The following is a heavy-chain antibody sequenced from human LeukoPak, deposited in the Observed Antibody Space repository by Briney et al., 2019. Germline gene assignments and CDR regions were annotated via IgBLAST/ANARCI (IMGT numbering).Heavy chain of an antibody. V-gene: IGHV5-51*01. CDR3: ARPPSRGYSSSFEY. CDR1: GYSFPTYW. CDR2: IYPDESNI. D-gene: IGHD2-2*03. Sequence: GESLKISCKGSGYSFPTYWIARVRQMPGKGLEWMGIIYPDESNIRYGPSFQGQVTISADKSISTAYLQWSSLKASDTAMYYCARPPSRGYSSSFEYWGQGTLVTVSS. J-gene: IGHJ4*02.